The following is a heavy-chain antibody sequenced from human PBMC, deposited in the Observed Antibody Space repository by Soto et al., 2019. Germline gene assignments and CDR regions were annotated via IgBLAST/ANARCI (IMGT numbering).Heavy chain of an antibody. D-gene: IGHD6-13*01. Sequence: GGSLRLSCAASGFTFSSYGMSWVRQGPGKGLEWVSSISGSGGSTYYADSVKGRFTISRDNSKNTLYLQMNSLRAEDTAVYYCAKAGSSWYLDYWGQGNLVTVSS. CDR1: GFTFSSYG. J-gene: IGHJ4*02. CDR3: AKAGSSWYLDY. CDR2: ISGSGGST. V-gene: IGHV3-23*01.